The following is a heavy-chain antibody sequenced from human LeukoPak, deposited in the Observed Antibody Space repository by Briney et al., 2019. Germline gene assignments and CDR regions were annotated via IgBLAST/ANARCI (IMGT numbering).Heavy chain of an antibody. CDR2: IRYDGSNK. V-gene: IGHV3-30*02. Sequence: GGSLRLSCAAPGFTFSSYGMHWVRQAPGKGLEWVAFIRYDGSNKYYADSVKGRFTISRDNSKNTLYLQMNSLRAEDTAVYYCARVPARLYGLDYWGQGTLVTVSS. D-gene: IGHD2-2*01. J-gene: IGHJ4*02. CDR1: GFTFSSYG. CDR3: ARVPARLYGLDY.